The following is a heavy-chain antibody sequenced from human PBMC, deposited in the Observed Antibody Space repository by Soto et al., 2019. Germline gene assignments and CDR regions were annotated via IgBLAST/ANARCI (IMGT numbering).Heavy chain of an antibody. V-gene: IGHV3-7*01. CDR1: GFTFSSYW. CDR2: IKQDGSEK. J-gene: IGHJ6*02. Sequence: GGSLRLSCAASGFTFSSYWMSWVRQAPGKGLEWVANIKQDGSEKYYVDSVKGRFTISRDNAKNSLYLQMNSLRAEDTAVYYCAREKGSSWYYYYYYGMDVWGQGTTVTVSS. D-gene: IGHD6-13*01. CDR3: AREKGSSWYYYYYYGMDV.